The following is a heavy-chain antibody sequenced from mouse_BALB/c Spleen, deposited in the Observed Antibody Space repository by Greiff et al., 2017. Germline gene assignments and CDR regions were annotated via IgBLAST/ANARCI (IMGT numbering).Heavy chain of an antibody. D-gene: IGHD1-1*02. CDR3: ASSQVWWGCHYAMDY. CDR2: IDPSNSET. J-gene: IGHJ4*01. Sequence: VQLQESGPELVRPGASVKLSCKASGYTFTSYWMHWVKQRPGQGLEWIGMIDPSNSETRLNQKFKDKATLNVDKSSNTAYMQLSSLTSEDSAVYYGASSQVWWGCHYAMDYWGQGTSVTVSS. V-gene: IGHV1-74*04. CDR1: GYTFTSYW.